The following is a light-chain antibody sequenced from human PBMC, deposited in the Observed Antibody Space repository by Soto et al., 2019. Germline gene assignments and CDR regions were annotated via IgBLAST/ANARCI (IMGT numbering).Light chain of an antibody. V-gene: IGKV3-20*01. Sequence: IVLTQSPATLSLSPGERATLSCRASQSVTKYLAWYQQKPGQAPRLLIYDSSNRATGIPARFSGSGSGTHFTLTISRVEPEDFAVYYCQQYGSSPRTFGQGTKVDIK. J-gene: IGKJ1*01. CDR3: QQYGSSPRT. CDR1: QSVTKY. CDR2: DSS.